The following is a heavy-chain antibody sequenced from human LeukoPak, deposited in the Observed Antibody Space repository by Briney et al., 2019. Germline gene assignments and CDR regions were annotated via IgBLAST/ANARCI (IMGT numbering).Heavy chain of an antibody. J-gene: IGHJ6*02. Sequence: SVKVSCKASGGTFSSYAISWVRQAPGQGLEWMGRIIPILGIANYAQKFQGRVTITADKSTSTAYMELRSLRSDDTAVYYCARGPRYCSSTSCYGGNYYYGMDVWGQGTTVTVSS. CDR1: GGTFSSYA. CDR2: IIPILGIA. CDR3: ARGPRYCSSTSCYGGNYYYGMDV. D-gene: IGHD2-2*01. V-gene: IGHV1-69*04.